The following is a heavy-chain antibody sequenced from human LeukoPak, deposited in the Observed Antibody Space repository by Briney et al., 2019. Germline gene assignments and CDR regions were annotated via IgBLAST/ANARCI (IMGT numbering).Heavy chain of an antibody. D-gene: IGHD6-19*01. Sequence: PSETLSLTCTVSGGSISSGSYYWGWIRQPPGKGLEWIGSIYYSGSTYYNPSLKSRVTISVDTSKNQFSLKLSSVTAADTAVYYCARLRSSGWYFYFDYWGQGTLVTVSS. CDR1: GGSISSGSYY. J-gene: IGHJ4*02. V-gene: IGHV4-39*01. CDR3: ARLRSSGWYFYFDY. CDR2: IYYSGST.